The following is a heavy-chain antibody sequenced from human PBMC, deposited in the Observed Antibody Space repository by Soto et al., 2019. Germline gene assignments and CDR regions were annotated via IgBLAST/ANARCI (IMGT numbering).Heavy chain of an antibody. V-gene: IGHV1-69*08. J-gene: IGHJ5*02. Sequence: SVKVSCKASGGTFSSYTISWVRQAPGQGLEWMGRIIPIIGNANYAQKFQGRVTITADKSTSTAYMELSSLRSDDTAVYYCARVGVGWFDPWGQGTLVTVSS. D-gene: IGHD1-26*01. CDR3: ARVGVGWFDP. CDR1: GGTFSSYT. CDR2: IIPIIGNA.